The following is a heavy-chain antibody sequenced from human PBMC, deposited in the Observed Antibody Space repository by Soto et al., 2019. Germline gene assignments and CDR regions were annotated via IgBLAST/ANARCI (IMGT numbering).Heavy chain of an antibody. CDR2: ISAYNGNT. J-gene: IGHJ4*02. D-gene: IGHD3-9*01. CDR1: GYTFTSSG. Sequence: ASVKVSCKASGYTFTSSGISWGRQAPGQGLEWMGWISAYNGNTNYAQKLQGRVTMTTDTSTSTAYMELRSLRSDDTAVYYCARNVAYDILTGPLDYWGQGTLVTVSS. V-gene: IGHV1-18*01. CDR3: ARNVAYDILTGPLDY.